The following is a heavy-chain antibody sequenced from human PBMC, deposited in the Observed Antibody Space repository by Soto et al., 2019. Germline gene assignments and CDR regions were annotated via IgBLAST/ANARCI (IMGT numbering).Heavy chain of an antibody. CDR1: GGSISSSSYY. V-gene: IGHV4-39*01. CDR3: ATLAYSSPSRPYYYYYYMDV. D-gene: IGHD6-6*01. Sequence: PSETLSLTCTVSGGSISSSSYYWGWIRQPPGKGLEWIGSIYYSGSTYYNPSLKSRVTISVDTSKNQFSLKLSSVTAADTAVYYCATLAYSSPSRPYYYYYYMDVWGKGTTVTVSS. CDR2: IYYSGST. J-gene: IGHJ6*03.